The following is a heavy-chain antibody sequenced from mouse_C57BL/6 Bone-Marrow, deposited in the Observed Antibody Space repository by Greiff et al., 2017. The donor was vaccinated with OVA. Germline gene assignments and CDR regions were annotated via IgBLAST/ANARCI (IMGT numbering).Heavy chain of an antibody. D-gene: IGHD2-4*01. J-gene: IGHJ3*01. Sequence: QVQLQQPGAELVKPGASVKLSCKASGYTFTSYWLQWVKQRPGQGLEWIGEIDPSDSYTNYNQKFKGKATLTVDTSYSTAYMKLSSLTSEDSAVYYCANDDDYDGCAYWGQGTLVTVSA. V-gene: IGHV1-50*01. CDR1: GYTFTSYW. CDR3: ANDDDYDGCAY. CDR2: IDPSDSYT.